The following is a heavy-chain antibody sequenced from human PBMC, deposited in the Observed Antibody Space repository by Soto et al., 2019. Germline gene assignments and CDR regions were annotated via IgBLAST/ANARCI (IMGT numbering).Heavy chain of an antibody. D-gene: IGHD6-19*01. CDR1: GGTFSSYA. J-gene: IGHJ5*02. CDR2: IIPIFGTA. V-gene: IGHV1-69*13. Sequence: SVKVSCKASGGTFSSYAISWVRQAPGQGLEWMGGIIPIFGTANYAQKFQGRVTITADESTSTAYMELSSLRSEDTAVYYCARDRYSSGWPFHPCGQGTMVTVFS. CDR3: ARDRYSSGWPFHP.